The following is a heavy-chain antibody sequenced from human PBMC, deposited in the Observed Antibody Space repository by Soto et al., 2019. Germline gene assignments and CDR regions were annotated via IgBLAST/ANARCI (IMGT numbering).Heavy chain of an antibody. CDR1: GGSFSGYY. D-gene: IGHD1-26*01. J-gene: IGHJ4*02. Sequence: SETLSLTCAVYGGSFSGYYWSWIRQPPGKGLEWIGEINHSGSTNYNPSLKSRVTTSLDTSMNQFSLKLSSVTAADTAVYYCARAPVSGSYCFDFWGQGTPVTVSS. V-gene: IGHV4-34*01. CDR2: INHSGST. CDR3: ARAPVSGSYCFDF.